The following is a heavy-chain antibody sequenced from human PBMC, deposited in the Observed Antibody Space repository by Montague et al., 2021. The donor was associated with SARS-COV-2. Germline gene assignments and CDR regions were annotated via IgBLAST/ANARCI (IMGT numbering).Heavy chain of an antibody. CDR3: SSDRDGDDSWFVY. CDR2: ISYDGVTQ. Sequence: SLRLSCATSGFVFNSLAFHWIRQTPGKGPEWVALISYDGVTQYYADSVRGRFSVSRDSAKRTVHLQMNSLTTEDTGVYYCSSDRDGDDSWFVYWGHGTRVTVSS. J-gene: IGHJ5*01. CDR1: GFVFNSLA. V-gene: IGHV3-30-3*01. D-gene: IGHD3-10*01.